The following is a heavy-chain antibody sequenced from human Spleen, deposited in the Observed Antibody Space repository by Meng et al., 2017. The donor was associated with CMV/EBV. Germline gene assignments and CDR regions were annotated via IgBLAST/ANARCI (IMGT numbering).Heavy chain of an antibody. J-gene: IGHJ6*02. CDR1: GFTFSNAW. V-gene: IGHV3-15*01. CDR3: TTQNIVVWPALDV. CDR2: IKSKTDGGTR. Sequence: GESLKISCVGSGFTFSNAWMNWVRQAPGKGLEWVGRIKSKTDGGTRDYAAPMKGRFTFSRDDSTNTVYLQMSSLQVEDTAVYYCTTQNIVVWPALDVWGQGTTVTVSS. D-gene: IGHD2-2*01.